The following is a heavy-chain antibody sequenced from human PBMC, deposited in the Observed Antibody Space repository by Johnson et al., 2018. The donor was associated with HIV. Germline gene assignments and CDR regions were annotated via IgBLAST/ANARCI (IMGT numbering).Heavy chain of an antibody. D-gene: IGHD1-26*01. V-gene: IGHV3-9*01. CDR1: GFTFDDYA. CDR2: ISWNSGSI. CDR3: ARDGEWELEDAFDI. Sequence: VQVVESGGGLVQPGRSLRLSCAASGFTFDDYAMHWVRQAPGKGPEWVSGISWNSGSIGYADSVKGRFTISIDNAKNSLYLQMNSLRAEDTAVYYCARDGEWELEDAFDIWGQGTMVTVSS. J-gene: IGHJ3*02.